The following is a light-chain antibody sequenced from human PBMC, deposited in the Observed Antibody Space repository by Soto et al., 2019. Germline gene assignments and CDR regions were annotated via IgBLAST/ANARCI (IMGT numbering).Light chain of an antibody. V-gene: IGLV1-44*01. CDR3: AAWYDSLNGVV. CDR1: STNIGRNT. J-gene: IGLJ2*01. Sequence: QSVLTQTPSASGSPGQRVSISCSGSSTNIGRNTLIWYQQVHATTPNVLIYSNSQRPSGVPDRFSGSKSGTSASLAISGLQSDDEADYYCAAWYDSLNGVVFGGGTKVTVL. CDR2: SNS.